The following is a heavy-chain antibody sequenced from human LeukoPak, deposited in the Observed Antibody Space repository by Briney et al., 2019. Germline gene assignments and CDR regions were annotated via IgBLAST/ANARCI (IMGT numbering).Heavy chain of an antibody. CDR2: INPNSGGT. CDR3: ARDLLEWSNWFDP. V-gene: IGHV1-2*02. D-gene: IGHD3-3*01. Sequence: GASVKVSCKASGYTFTGYYMHWVRQAPGQGLEWMGWINPNSGGTNYAQKFQGRVTMTRDTSISTAYMELSRLRSDDTAVYYCARDLLEWSNWFDPWGQGTLVTVSS. J-gene: IGHJ5*02. CDR1: GYTFTGYY.